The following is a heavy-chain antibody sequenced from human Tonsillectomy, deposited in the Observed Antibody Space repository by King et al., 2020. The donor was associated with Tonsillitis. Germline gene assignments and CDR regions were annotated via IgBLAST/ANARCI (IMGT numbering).Heavy chain of an antibody. CDR1: GFTFSSYG. CDR2: ISYDGSNK. Sequence: VQLVESGGGVVQPGRSLRLSCAASGFTFSSYGMHWVRQAPGKGLEGVAVISYDGSNKYYADSVKGRFTISRDNSKNTLYLQMNSLRAEDTAVYYCAKEAYSSGWAFDYWGQGTLVTVSS. J-gene: IGHJ4*02. D-gene: IGHD6-19*01. V-gene: IGHV3-30*18. CDR3: AKEAYSSGWAFDY.